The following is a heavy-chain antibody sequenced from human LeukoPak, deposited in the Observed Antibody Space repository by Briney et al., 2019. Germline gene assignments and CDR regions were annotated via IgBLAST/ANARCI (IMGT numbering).Heavy chain of an antibody. D-gene: IGHD6-19*01. CDR2: IWYDGSNK. V-gene: IGHV3-33*01. Sequence: PGRSLRLSCVASGFTFSSNGMHWVRQAPGKGLEWVAVIWYDGSNKYYADFVKGRFTISRDNSKNTLYLQMNSLRAEDTAVYYCARAEKIAVAGMGYYFDYWGQGTLVTVSS. CDR3: ARAEKIAVAGMGYYFDY. J-gene: IGHJ4*02. CDR1: GFTFSSNG.